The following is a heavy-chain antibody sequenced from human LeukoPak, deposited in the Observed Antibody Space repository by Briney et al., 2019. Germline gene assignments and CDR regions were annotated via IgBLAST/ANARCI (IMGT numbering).Heavy chain of an antibody. Sequence: GASVKVSCKASGYTFTGYHMHWVRQAPGQGLEWMGRINPNSGGTNYAQKFQGRVTMTRDTSISTAYMELSRLRSDDTAVYYCARDPSITGTLNWFDPWGQGTLVTVSS. V-gene: IGHV1-2*06. CDR2: INPNSGGT. D-gene: IGHD1-20*01. J-gene: IGHJ5*02. CDR3: ARDPSITGTLNWFDP. CDR1: GYTFTGYH.